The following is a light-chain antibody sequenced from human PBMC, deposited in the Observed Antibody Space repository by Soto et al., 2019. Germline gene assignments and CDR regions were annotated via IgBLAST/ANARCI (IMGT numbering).Light chain of an antibody. V-gene: IGLV1-44*01. CDR1: SSNIGSHT. J-gene: IGLJ3*02. CDR3: AAWDDSLNGVV. CDR2: SNT. Sequence: QSVLTQPPSASGTPGQRVTISCSGSSSNIGSHTVNWYQQLPGTAPRLLIYSNTQRPSGVPDRFSGSKSGTSASLAISGLQSEYEADYYCAAWDDSLNGVVFGGGTKVTAL.